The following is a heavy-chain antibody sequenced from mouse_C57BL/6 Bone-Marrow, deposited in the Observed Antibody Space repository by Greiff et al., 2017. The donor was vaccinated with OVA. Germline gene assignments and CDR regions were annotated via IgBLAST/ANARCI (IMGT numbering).Heavy chain of an antibody. D-gene: IGHD2-5*01. CDR2: ILPGSGST. J-gene: IGHJ4*01. V-gene: IGHV1-9*01. CDR1: GYTFTGYW. Sequence: VQLVEPGAELMKPGASVKLSCKATGYTFTGYWIEWVKQRPGHGLEWIGEILPGSGSTNYNEKFKGKATFTADTSSNTAYMQLSSLTTEDSAIYYCARRGTYYSNHYYAMDYWGQGTSVTVSS. CDR3: ARRGTYYSNHYYAMDY.